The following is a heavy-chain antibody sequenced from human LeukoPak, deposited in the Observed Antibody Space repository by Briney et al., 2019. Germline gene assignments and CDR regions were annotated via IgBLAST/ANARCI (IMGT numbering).Heavy chain of an antibody. Sequence: SVKVSCKASGGTFSSYAISWVRQAPGQGLEWMGGIIPIFGTANYAQKFQGRVTVTADESTSTAYMELSSLRSEDTAVYYCATATRYFDWLLPLDYWGQGTLVTVSS. D-gene: IGHD3-9*01. CDR1: GGTFSSYA. CDR2: IIPIFGTA. J-gene: IGHJ4*02. CDR3: ATATRYFDWLLPLDY. V-gene: IGHV1-69*13.